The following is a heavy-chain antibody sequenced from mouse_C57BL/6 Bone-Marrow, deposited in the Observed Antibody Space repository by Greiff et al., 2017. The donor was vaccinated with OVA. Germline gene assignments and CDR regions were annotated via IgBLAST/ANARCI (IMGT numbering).Heavy chain of an antibody. V-gene: IGHV1-15*01. J-gene: IGHJ2*01. CDR3: TRKGVVAPGY. CDR2: IDPETGGT. Sequence: QVHVKQSGAELVRPGASVTLSCKASGYTFTDYEMHWVKQTPVHGLEWIGAIDPETGGTAYNQKFKGKAILTADKSSSTAYMELRSLTSEDSAVYYCTRKGVVAPGYWGQGTTLTVSS. CDR1: GYTFTDYE. D-gene: IGHD1-1*01.